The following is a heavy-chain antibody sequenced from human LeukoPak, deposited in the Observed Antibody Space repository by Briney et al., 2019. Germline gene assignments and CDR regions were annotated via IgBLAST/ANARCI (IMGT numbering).Heavy chain of an antibody. D-gene: IGHD3-10*01. CDR3: ATDYGSGSFSY. CDR2: INPNSGGT. CDR1: GYTTTTYY. Sequence: ASVKVSCKASGYTTTTYYVHWVRQAPGQGLEWMGWINPNSGGTNYAQKFQGRVTMTRDTSISTAYMELSRLRSDDTAVYHCATDYGSGSFSYWGQGTLVTVSS. J-gene: IGHJ4*02. V-gene: IGHV1-2*02.